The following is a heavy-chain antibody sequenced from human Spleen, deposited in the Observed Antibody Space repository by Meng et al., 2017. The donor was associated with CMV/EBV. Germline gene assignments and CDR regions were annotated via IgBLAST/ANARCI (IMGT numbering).Heavy chain of an antibody. J-gene: IGHJ6*02. Sequence: ASVKVSCKASGYTFTDYYLHWVRQAPGQGLEWMGWINPNSGDTNYAQKFQGRVTMTRDTSISTAYMELSRLRSDDTAVYYCARARYSYGYLYYGMDVWGQGTTVTVSS. CDR3: ARARYSYGYLYYGMDV. CDR1: GYTFTDYY. CDR2: INPNSGDT. V-gene: IGHV1-2*02. D-gene: IGHD5-18*01.